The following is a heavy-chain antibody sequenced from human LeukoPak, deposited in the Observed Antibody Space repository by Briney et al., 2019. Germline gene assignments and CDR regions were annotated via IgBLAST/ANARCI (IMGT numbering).Heavy chain of an antibody. CDR1: GGSISNYY. D-gene: IGHD6-19*01. J-gene: IGHJ4*02. CDR2: IYSSGST. V-gene: IGHV4-4*07. Sequence: PSETLSLTCSVSGGSISNYYWSWIRQPAGKRLEWIGRIYSSGSTNYNPSLKSRATMSVDTSKNQFSLRLTLVTAADAAVYYCARDRAVAAGGLYFDFWGQGTLVTVSS. CDR3: ARDRAVAAGGLYFDF.